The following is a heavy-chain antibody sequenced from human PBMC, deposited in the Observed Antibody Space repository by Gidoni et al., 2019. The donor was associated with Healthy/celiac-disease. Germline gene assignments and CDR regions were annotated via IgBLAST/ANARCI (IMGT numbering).Heavy chain of an antibody. CDR3: ARILHITVTNHYYYGMDV. V-gene: IGHV3-74*01. CDR2: INRDGSST. CDR1: GFTFSSYW. D-gene: IGHD4-4*01. J-gene: IGHJ6*02. Sequence: EVQLVESGGGLVQPGGSLRLSCAASGFTFSSYWLHWVRQAPGKGLVWVSRINRDGSSTSYADSVKGRFTISRDNAKNTLYLRMNSLRAEDTAVYYCARILHITVTNHYYYGMDVWGQGTTVTVSS.